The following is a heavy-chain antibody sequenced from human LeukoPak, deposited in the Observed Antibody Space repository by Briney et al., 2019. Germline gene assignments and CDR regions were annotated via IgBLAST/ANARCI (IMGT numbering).Heavy chain of an antibody. Sequence: GGSLRLSCAASGFTFSSYSMNWVRQAPGKGLEWVSSISTSSSYIYYGDSVKGRFTISRDNAKNSLYLQMNSLRAEDTAVYYCARDRIAGYDAFDIWGQGTMVTVSS. CDR3: ARDRIAGYDAFDI. D-gene: IGHD6-13*01. V-gene: IGHV3-21*01. J-gene: IGHJ3*02. CDR2: ISTSSSYI. CDR1: GFTFSSYS.